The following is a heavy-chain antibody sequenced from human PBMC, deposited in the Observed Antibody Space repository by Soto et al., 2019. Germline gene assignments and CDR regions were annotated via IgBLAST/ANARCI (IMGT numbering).Heavy chain of an antibody. CDR2: IYYSGST. J-gene: IGHJ6*02. CDR3: ARAPIPNGMDV. V-gene: IGHV4-59*01. D-gene: IGHD2-21*01. Sequence: QVQLQESGPGLVKPSETLSLTCTVSGGSISSYYWSWIRQPPGKGLEWIGYIYYSGSTNYNPPLTGRVTISVDPSKNQFSLKMRSVTAADTAVYYCARAPIPNGMDVWGQGTTVTVSS. CDR1: GGSISSYY.